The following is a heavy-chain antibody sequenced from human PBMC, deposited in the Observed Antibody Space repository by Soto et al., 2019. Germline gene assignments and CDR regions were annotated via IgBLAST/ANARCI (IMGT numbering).Heavy chain of an antibody. CDR1: GFTFDDYA. V-gene: IGHV3-9*01. D-gene: IGHD2-15*01. J-gene: IGHJ5*02. CDR2: ISWNSGGI. CDR3: VRGGGGGLFDP. Sequence: PGGSLRLSCAASGFTFDDYAMHWVRQGPGKGLEWVSGISWNSGGIGYADSVKGRFTISRDNAKRSLYLQMMSLTAEDTAIYYCVRGGGGGLFDPWGQGTMVTVSS.